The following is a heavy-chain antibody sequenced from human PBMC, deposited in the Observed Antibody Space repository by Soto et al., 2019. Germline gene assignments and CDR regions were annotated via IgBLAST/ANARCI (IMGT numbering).Heavy chain of an antibody. V-gene: IGHV3-74*01. CDR1: GFTFSSYW. CDR2: IDGVGTVI. Sequence: EVHLVESGGGLVQPGGSLRLSCAASGFTFSSYWMHWARQAPGKGLVWLSSIDGVGTVIPHADSVKGRFTVSRDNAKNSLYLEMNSRRAEDTAVYYWVGEVCGGSLCKVFDYWGQGNAVTVSS. D-gene: IGHD2-15*01. J-gene: IGHJ4*02. CDR3: VGEVCGGSLCKVFDY.